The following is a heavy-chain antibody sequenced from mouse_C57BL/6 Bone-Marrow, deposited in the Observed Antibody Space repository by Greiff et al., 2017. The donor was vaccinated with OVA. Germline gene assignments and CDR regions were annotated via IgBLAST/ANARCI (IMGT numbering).Heavy chain of an antibody. CDR3: ARRDYSNSWFAY. CDR2: IYPGSGST. V-gene: IGHV1-55*01. D-gene: IGHD2-5*01. Sequence: QVQLQQPGAELVKPGASVKMSCKASGYTFTSYWITWVKQRPGQGLEWIGDIYPGSGSTNYNEKFKSKATLTVDTSSSTAYMQLSSLTSEDSAVYDGARRDYSNSWFAYWGQGTLVTVSA. CDR1: GYTFTSYW. J-gene: IGHJ3*01.